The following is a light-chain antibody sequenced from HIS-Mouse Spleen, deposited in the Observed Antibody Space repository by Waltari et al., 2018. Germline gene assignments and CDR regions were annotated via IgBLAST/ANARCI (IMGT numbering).Light chain of an antibody. CDR2: DVS. Sequence: QSALTQPRPVSGSPGQSVTISCTGTSSAVGGYNDVSWYQQHPGKAPKRMIYDVSKRPSGVPDRFSGSKSGNTASLTISGLQAEDEADYYCCSYAGSYTFVFGTGTKVTVL. CDR1: SSAVGGYND. J-gene: IGLJ1*01. CDR3: CSYAGSYTFV. V-gene: IGLV2-11*01.